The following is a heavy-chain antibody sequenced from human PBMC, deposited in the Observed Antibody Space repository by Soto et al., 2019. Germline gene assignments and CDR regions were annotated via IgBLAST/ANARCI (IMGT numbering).Heavy chain of an antibody. CDR1: GGTFSSYA. CDR2: IIPIFGTA. Sequence: GASVKVSCKASGGTFSSYAIIWVRQAPGQGLEWMGGIIPIFGTANYAQKFQGRVTITADESTSTAYMELSSLRSEDTAVYYCARDGRARITIFGVAPAPWFDPWGQGTQVTVSS. V-gene: IGHV1-69*13. J-gene: IGHJ5*02. D-gene: IGHD3-3*01. CDR3: ARDGRARITIFGVAPAPWFDP.